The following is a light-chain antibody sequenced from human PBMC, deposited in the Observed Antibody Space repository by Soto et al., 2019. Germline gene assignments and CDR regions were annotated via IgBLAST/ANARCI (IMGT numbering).Light chain of an antibody. Sequence: EIVLTQSPGTLSVSPGERATLSCRASQTISSNNLAWYQQKPGQAPSLLIYGTSSRATGIPDRFSGSGSGTDFILTISRLEPEDSAIYYCQQYGSWTFGQGTKVEI. V-gene: IGKV3-20*01. CDR2: GTS. CDR1: QTISSNN. J-gene: IGKJ1*01. CDR3: QQYGSWT.